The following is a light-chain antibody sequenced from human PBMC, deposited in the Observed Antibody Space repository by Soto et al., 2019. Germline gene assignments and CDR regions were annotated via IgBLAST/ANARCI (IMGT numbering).Light chain of an antibody. Sequence: EIVLTQSPATLSLAPGERVPLSCRARPSVGSHLAWYQEKPGQAPRRLIYDASSRATGIPARFSGSGSGTDFTLTITNLESEDFAVYYCQHRTNWPPVTFGQGTRLDVK. CDR2: DAS. V-gene: IGKV3-11*01. CDR3: QHRTNWPPVT. J-gene: IGKJ5*01. CDR1: PSVGSH.